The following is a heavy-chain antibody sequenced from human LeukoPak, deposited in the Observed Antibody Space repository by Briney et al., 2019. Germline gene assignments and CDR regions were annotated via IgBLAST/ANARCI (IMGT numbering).Heavy chain of an antibody. CDR3: ARGNWNDGVDV. J-gene: IGHJ6*04. V-gene: IGHV3-66*02. Sequence: SGGSLRLSCAASGFTVSSNYMSWVRQAPGKGLEWVSVIYSGGSTYYADSVKGRFTISRDNSKNTLYLQMNSLRAEDTAVYYCARGNWNDGVDVWGKGTTVTVSS. D-gene: IGHD1-20*01. CDR1: GFTVSSNY. CDR2: IYSGGST.